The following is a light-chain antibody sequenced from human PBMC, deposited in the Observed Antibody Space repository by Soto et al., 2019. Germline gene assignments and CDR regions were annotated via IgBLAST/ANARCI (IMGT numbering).Light chain of an antibody. CDR1: RSISKY. Sequence: DIQMTQSPSSLSASVGDRVNITCRASRSISKYLHWYQQKPGKAPNLLIYAASSLQSGVPSRFGGSGSGTDFTLSINSLQPEDFATYYCQQCYSNLAWTFGHGTRVEIK. V-gene: IGKV1-39*01. CDR3: QQCYSNLAWT. CDR2: AAS. J-gene: IGKJ1*01.